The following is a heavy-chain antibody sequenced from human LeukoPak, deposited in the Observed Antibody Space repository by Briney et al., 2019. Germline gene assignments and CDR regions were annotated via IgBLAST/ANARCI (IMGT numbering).Heavy chain of an antibody. D-gene: IGHD3-22*01. J-gene: IGHJ4*02. V-gene: IGHV3-15*07. CDR3: TWDSSGFYLLDS. CDR2: IKSKGSGGTI. Sequence: GGSLRLSCAVSSFTFTYAWMNWVRQAPGKGLEWVGRIKSKGSGGTIDYAAPVKGRFTISRDDSKNTLYLQMNSLKTEGTAVYYCTWDSSGFYLLDSWGQGTLVTVSS. CDR1: SFTFTYAW.